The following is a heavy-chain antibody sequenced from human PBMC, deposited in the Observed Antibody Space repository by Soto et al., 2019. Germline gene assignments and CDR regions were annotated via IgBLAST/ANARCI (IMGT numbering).Heavy chain of an antibody. Sequence: ASVKVSCKASGYTFTAYYMHWVRQAPGQGLEWMGWINPNNGGTNYAQNFQGRVTMTRDTSISTAYMELSRLRSDDTAVYYCARDLGSNNWNYYGMDVWGQGTTVTVSS. CDR1: GYTFTAYY. J-gene: IGHJ6*02. D-gene: IGHD1-1*01. V-gene: IGHV1-2*02. CDR3: ARDLGSNNWNYYGMDV. CDR2: INPNNGGT.